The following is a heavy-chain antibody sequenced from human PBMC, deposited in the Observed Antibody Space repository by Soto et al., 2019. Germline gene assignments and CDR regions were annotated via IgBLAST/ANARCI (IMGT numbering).Heavy chain of an antibody. CDR1: GVSISSGGYS. V-gene: IGHV4-30-2*01. CDR3: ARLPGP. J-gene: IGHJ5*02. CDR2: IYHSGST. Sequence: SETLSLTCAVSGVSISSGGYSWSWIRQPPGKGLEWIGYIYHSGSTYYNPSLKSRVTISVDRSKNQFSLKLSSVTAADTAVYYCARLPGPWGQGTLVTVSS.